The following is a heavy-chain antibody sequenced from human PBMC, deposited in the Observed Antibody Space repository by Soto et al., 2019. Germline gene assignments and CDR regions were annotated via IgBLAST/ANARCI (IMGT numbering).Heavy chain of an antibody. J-gene: IGHJ5*02. Sequence: GESLKISCKGSGYSFTSYWISWVRQMPGKGLEWMGGIDPSDSYTNYSPSFQGHVTISADKSISTAYLQWSSLKASDTAMYYCARVYSSSWYSRANWFDPWGQGTLVTVSS. V-gene: IGHV5-10-1*01. CDR2: IDPSDSYT. CDR1: GYSFTSYW. CDR3: ARVYSSSWYSRANWFDP. D-gene: IGHD6-13*01.